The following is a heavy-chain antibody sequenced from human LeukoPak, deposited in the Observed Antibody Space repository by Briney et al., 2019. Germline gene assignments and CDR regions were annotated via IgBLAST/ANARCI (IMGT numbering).Heavy chain of an antibody. CDR2: INPDTGVT. V-gene: IGHV1-2*02. J-gene: IGHJ5*02. Sequence: ASVKVSCKASGYTFTGYYMHWVRQAPGQGLEWMGWINPDTGVTNYAQKFQGRVTMTRDTSISTAYMELSRLSSDDTAVYYCARDAPHNWFDPWGQGTLVTVSS. CDR1: GYTFTGYY. CDR3: ARDAPHNWFDP.